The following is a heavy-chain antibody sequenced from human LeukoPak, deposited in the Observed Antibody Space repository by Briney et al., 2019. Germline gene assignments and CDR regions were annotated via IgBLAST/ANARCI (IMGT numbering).Heavy chain of an antibody. CDR2: INHSGST. V-gene: IGHV4-34*01. Sequence: SETLSLTCAVYGGSFSGYYWSWIRQPPGKGLEWIGEINHSGSTNYNPSLKSRVTISVDTSKNQFSLKLSSVTAADTAVYYCVRDAGPTATDYWGQGTLVTVSS. CDR3: VRDAGPTATDY. J-gene: IGHJ4*02. CDR1: GGSFSGYY. D-gene: IGHD2-8*01.